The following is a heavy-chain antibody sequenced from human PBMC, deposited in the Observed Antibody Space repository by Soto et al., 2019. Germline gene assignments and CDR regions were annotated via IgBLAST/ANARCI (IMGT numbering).Heavy chain of an antibody. V-gene: IGHV4-61*01. CDR1: GGSVSSGSYY. Sequence: PSETLSLTCTVSGGSVSSGSYYWSWIRQPPRKGLEWIGYIYYSGSTNYNPSLKSRVTISVDTSKNQFSLKLSSVTAADTAAYYCARDGCSGGSCYGWFDPWGQGTLVTVSS. CDR3: ARDGCSGGSCYGWFDP. J-gene: IGHJ5*02. D-gene: IGHD2-15*01. CDR2: IYYSGST.